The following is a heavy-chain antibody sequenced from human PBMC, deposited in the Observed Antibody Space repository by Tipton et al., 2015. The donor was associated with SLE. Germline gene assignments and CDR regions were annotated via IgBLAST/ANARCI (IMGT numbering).Heavy chain of an antibody. CDR2: IYYSGST. CDR1: GGSISSSSYY. J-gene: IGHJ4*02. D-gene: IGHD6-6*01. V-gene: IGHV4-39*01. CDR3: ARSRYSSSSIFDY. Sequence: TLSLTCTVSGGSISSSSYYWGWIRQPPGKGLEWIGSIYYSGSTYYNPSLKSRVTISVDTSKNQFSLKLSSVTAADTAVYYCARSRYSSSSIFDYWGQGTLVTVSS.